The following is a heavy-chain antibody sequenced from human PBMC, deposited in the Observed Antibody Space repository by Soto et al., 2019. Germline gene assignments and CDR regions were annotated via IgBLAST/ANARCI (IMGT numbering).Heavy chain of an antibody. CDR2: IIPIFGTA. V-gene: IGHV1-69*13. Sequence: SVKVSCKASGGTFSSYAISWVRQAPGQGLEWMGGIIPIFGTANYAQKFQGRVTITADESTSTAYMELSSLRSEDTAVYYCARGSMSVYYYDTYNWFDPWGKGPLVTVPS. CDR1: GGTFSSYA. D-gene: IGHD3-22*01. CDR3: ARGSMSVYYYDTYNWFDP. J-gene: IGHJ5*02.